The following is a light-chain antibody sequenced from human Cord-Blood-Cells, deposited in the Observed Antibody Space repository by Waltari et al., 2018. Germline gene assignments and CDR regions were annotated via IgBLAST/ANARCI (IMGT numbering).Light chain of an antibody. CDR2: EGS. J-gene: IGLJ3*02. V-gene: IGLV2-23*01. CDR3: CSYAGSSTWV. Sequence: QSALTQPASVSGSPGQSITISCTGTSSDVGSYNLVSWYQQHPGKAPKLMIYEGSKRPSGVSNRFSGSKACNTASPTISGLQAEDEADYYCCSYAGSSTWVFGGGTKLTVL. CDR1: SSDVGSYNL.